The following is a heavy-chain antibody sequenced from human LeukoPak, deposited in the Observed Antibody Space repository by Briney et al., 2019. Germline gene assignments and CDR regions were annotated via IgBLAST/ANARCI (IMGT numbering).Heavy chain of an antibody. Sequence: GGSLRLSCAASGFTFSSYWMHWVRQAPGKGLVWVSRINSDGSSTSYADSVKGRFTISGDNAKNTLYLQMNSLRAEDTAVYYCARGAYYYDSSGHLNIDYWGQGTLVTVSS. CDR2: INSDGSST. CDR3: ARGAYYYDSSGHLNIDY. V-gene: IGHV3-74*01. D-gene: IGHD3-22*01. J-gene: IGHJ4*02. CDR1: GFTFSSYW.